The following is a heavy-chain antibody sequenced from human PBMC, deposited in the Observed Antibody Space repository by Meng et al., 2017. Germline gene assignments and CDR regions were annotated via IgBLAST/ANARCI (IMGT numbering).Heavy chain of an antibody. CDR2: INHSGST. V-gene: IGHV4-34*01. Sequence: GQLQQWGAGLLKPSGTLSLTCAVYGGSFSGYYWSWIRQPPGKGLEWIGEINHSGSTNYNPSLKSRVTISVDTSKNQFSLKLSSVTAADTAVYYCARGMILAMVRGAALDYWGQGTLVTVSS. CDR1: GGSFSGYY. J-gene: IGHJ4*02. CDR3: ARGMILAMVRGAALDY. D-gene: IGHD3-10*01.